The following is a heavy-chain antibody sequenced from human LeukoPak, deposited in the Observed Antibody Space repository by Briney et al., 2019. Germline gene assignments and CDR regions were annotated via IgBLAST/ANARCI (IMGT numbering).Heavy chain of an antibody. D-gene: IGHD5-18*01. CDR3: ARGGYSYGFDAFDI. V-gene: IGHV3-7*04. CDR1: GFTFSSYW. Sequence: GGSLRLYCAASGFTFSSYWMSWVRQAPGKGLEWVANIKQDGSEKYYVDSVKGRFTISRDNAKNSLYLQMNSLRAEDMAVYYCARGGYSYGFDAFDIWGQGTMVTVSS. CDR2: IKQDGSEK. J-gene: IGHJ3*02.